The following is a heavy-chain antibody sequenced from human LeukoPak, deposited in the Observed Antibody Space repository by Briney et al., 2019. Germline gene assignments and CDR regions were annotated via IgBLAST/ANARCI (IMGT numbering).Heavy chain of an antibody. D-gene: IGHD2-15*01. CDR1: GFTFSSYW. V-gene: IGHV3-74*01. Sequence: PGGSLRLSCAASGFTFSSYWMHWVRQAPGEGPVWVSRINNDGSGTTYADSVKGRFTISRDDAKNTLYLQMNSLRAEDTAVYYCVRGGESTWSWGQGTLVTVSS. CDR3: VRGGESTWS. CDR2: INNDGSGT. J-gene: IGHJ5*02.